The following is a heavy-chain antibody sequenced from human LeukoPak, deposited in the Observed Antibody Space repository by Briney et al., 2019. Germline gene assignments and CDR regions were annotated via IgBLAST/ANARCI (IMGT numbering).Heavy chain of an antibody. Sequence: HPGGSLRLSCAASGFTFSNFAMHWVRQAPGKGLEWVAVISYDGDNEYYADSVKGQFTISRDNSKDRLYLQMNSLRPEDTAMYYCARVRGGRSWYYSGMDVWGRGTTVTVSS. V-gene: IGHV3-30-3*01. D-gene: IGHD3-16*01. CDR1: GFTFSNFA. J-gene: IGHJ6*02. CDR2: ISYDGDNE. CDR3: ARVRGGRSWYYSGMDV.